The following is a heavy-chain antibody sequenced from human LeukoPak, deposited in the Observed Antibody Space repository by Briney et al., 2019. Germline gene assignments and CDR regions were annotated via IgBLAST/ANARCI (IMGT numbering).Heavy chain of an antibody. V-gene: IGHV1-2*02. CDR1: GYTFTDSY. CDR3: ARVGTGYSYGPYNWFDP. D-gene: IGHD5-18*01. Sequence: ASVKVSCKASGYTFTDSYIHWVRQAPGQGLEWMGWINPSSGGTNYAQKFQGRVTMTRDTSISTAYMELSRLRSDDTAVYYCARVGTGYSYGPYNWFDPWGQGTLVTVSS. J-gene: IGHJ5*02. CDR2: INPSSGGT.